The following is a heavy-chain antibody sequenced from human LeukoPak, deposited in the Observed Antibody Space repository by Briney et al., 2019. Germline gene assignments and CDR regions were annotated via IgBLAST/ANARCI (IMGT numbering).Heavy chain of an antibody. CDR1: GFTFDDYA. Sequence: TGGSLRLSCAASGFTFDDYAMHWVRQAPGKGLEWVSGISWNSGSIGYADSVKGRFTISRDNAKNSLYQQMNSLRAEVMALYYCAKDIRFLSSSGWYWEAFDIWGQGTMVTVSS. CDR3: AKDIRFLSSSGWYWEAFDI. CDR2: ISWNSGSI. D-gene: IGHD6-19*01. V-gene: IGHV3-9*03. J-gene: IGHJ3*02.